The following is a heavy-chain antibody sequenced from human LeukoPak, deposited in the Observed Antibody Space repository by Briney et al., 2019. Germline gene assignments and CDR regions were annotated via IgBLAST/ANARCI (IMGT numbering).Heavy chain of an antibody. V-gene: IGHV1-46*03. D-gene: IGHD1-26*01. CDR2: INPSGGST. CDR1: GYTFTSYY. J-gene: IGHJ5*02. CDR3: ARGGVVGATSSWFDP. Sequence: ASVKVSCKASGYTFTSYYMHWVRQAPGQGLEWMGIINPSGGSTNYAQKFQGGVTMTRDTSTNTIYMELSSLRSEDTAVYYCARGGVVGATSSWFDPWGQGTLVTVSS.